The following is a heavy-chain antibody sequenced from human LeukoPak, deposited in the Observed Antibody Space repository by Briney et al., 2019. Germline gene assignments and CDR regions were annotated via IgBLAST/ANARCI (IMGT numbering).Heavy chain of an antibody. J-gene: IGHJ6*03. CDR2: IYYTGST. Sequence: SETLSLTCTVSGGSMSNSSYYWGWIRQPPGKGLEWIGSIYYTGSTYYNPSFKSRITISVDTSKNQFSLKVISVTAADTAVYYCARGGSPPPNYYYYYYMDVWGKGTTVTVSS. D-gene: IGHD6-25*01. CDR3: ARGGSPPPNYYYYYYMDV. V-gene: IGHV4-39*07. CDR1: GGSMSNSSYY.